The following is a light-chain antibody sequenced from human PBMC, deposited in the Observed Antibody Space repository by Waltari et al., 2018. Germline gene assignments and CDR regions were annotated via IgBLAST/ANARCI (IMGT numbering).Light chain of an antibody. V-gene: IGLV6-57*02. CDR2: ADN. CDR1: GGSFATNY. CDR3: QSYDGDRSWV. J-gene: IGLJ3*02. Sequence: FILTQSHSVSESPGRTVTISCSGSGGSFATNYVQWYQQRPGSAPTTVIDADNQRPAGVPSRFSGSVDSSSNSTALTISGLQTEDEADYYCQSYDGDRSWVFGGGTKLTVL.